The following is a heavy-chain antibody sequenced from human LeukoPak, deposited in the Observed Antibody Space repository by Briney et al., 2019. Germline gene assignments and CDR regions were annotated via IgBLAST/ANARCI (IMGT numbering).Heavy chain of an antibody. CDR3: TRGWDYDILTGSDY. CDR2: ISSSSTYI. Sequence: PGGSLRLSCAASGFTFSSYSMNWLRQAPGKGLEWVSFISSSSTYIYYADSVKGRFTISRDNAKNSLYLQMNSLRAEDTAVYYGTRGWDYDILTGSDYCGQGTLVTVSS. V-gene: IGHV3-21*01. J-gene: IGHJ4*02. CDR1: GFTFSSYS. D-gene: IGHD3-9*01.